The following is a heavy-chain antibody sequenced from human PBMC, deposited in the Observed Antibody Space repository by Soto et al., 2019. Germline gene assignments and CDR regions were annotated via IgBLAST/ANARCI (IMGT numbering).Heavy chain of an antibody. J-gene: IGHJ6*02. CDR1: GYTFTSYA. V-gene: IGHV1-3*01. Sequence: ASVKVSCKASGYTFTSYAMHWVRQAPGQRLEWMGWINAGNGNTKYSQKFQGRVTITRDTSASTAYMELSSLRSEDTAVYYCASGEGYCSSTSCYTYYYYGMDVWGQGTTVTVSS. D-gene: IGHD2-2*02. CDR3: ASGEGYCSSTSCYTYYYYGMDV. CDR2: INAGNGNT.